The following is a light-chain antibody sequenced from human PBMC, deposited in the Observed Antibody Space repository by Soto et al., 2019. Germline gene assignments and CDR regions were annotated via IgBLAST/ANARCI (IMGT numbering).Light chain of an antibody. V-gene: IGKV1-39*01. CDR1: QSMNNY. Sequence: DIPMTQSPSSLSASVGDRVTITCRASQSMNNYLNWYQQKVGKAPKLLIYVASSLQSGVPSRFSGSGSGTDFTLTISSLQPEDFATYYCQQSYSIPITFGGGTKVEIK. CDR2: VAS. J-gene: IGKJ4*01. CDR3: QQSYSIPIT.